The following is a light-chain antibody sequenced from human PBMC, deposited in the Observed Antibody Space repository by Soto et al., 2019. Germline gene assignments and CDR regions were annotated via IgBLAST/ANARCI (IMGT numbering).Light chain of an antibody. CDR2: DVN. CDR3: CSFTGTNTVV. CDR1: SSDVGGYNY. J-gene: IGLJ2*01. Sequence: QSALTQPRSVSGSPGQSVTISCTGASSDVGGYNYVSWYQQRPGNAPKVMIYDVNKRPSGVADRFSGTKSGNTASLTISGLQAEDEADYYCCSFTGTNTVVFGGGTKLTVL. V-gene: IGLV2-11*01.